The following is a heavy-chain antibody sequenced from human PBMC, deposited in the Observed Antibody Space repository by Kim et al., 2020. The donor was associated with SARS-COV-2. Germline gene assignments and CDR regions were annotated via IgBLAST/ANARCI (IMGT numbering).Heavy chain of an antibody. V-gene: IGHV3-48*02. CDR2: ISSSSSTI. J-gene: IGHJ5*02. D-gene: IGHD6-13*01. CDR1: GFTFSSYS. Sequence: GGSLRLSCAASGFTFSSYSMNWVRQAPGKGLEWVSYISSSSSTIYYADSVKGRFTISRDNAKNSLYLQMNSLRDEDTAVYYCAGVSNGYSSSLRLGWFDPWGQGTLVTVSS. CDR3: AGVSNGYSSSLRLGWFDP.